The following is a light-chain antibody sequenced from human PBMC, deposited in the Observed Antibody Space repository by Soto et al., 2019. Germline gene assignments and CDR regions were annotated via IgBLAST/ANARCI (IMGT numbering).Light chain of an antibody. CDR3: QQADSFPLT. CDR2: AAA. J-gene: IGKJ4*01. CDR1: QGIASW. Sequence: DIPMTQSPSSVSASVGDRVTLSCRASQGIASWLAWFQLKPGRAPTLLIYAAATLPSGVPSRFSGSGSRTDFTLTISSLQPEDSATYYCQQADSFPLTFGGGTRVEVK. V-gene: IGKV1-12*01.